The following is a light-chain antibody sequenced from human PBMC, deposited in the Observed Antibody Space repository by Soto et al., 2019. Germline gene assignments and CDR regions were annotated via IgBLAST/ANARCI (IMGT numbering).Light chain of an antibody. J-gene: IGKJ2*02. CDR3: QQYNTYCT. CDR1: QGISNY. V-gene: IGKV1-27*01. CDR2: LAS. Sequence: DIQMTQSPSSLSASVGDRVTITCRTSQGISNYLAWYQQKSGKPPKLLIYLASTLRSGVSSRFSGSRSGTEFTLTISSLHPDDFATYYCQQYNTYCTFGQGTKVDIK.